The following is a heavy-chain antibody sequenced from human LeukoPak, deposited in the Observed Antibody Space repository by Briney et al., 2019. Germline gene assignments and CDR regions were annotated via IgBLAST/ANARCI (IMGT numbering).Heavy chain of an antibody. CDR2: ITYDGSNK. Sequence: GRSLRLSCAASGFTFSSYGMHWVRQAPGKGLEWVAVITYDGSNKYYADSVKGRFTISRDNSKNTLYLQMNSLRAEDTAVYYCARASYGMDVWGQGTTVTVSS. CDR3: ARASYGMDV. V-gene: IGHV3-30*03. CDR1: GFTFSSYG. J-gene: IGHJ6*02.